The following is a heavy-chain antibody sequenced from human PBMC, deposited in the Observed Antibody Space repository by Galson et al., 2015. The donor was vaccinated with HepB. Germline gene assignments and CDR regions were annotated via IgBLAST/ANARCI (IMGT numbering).Heavy chain of an antibody. CDR1: GFAFHSHA. Sequence: SLRLSCAASGFAFHSHAMSWVRQAPGRGLEWISGIMGSGDSTFYGDSVKGRFTVSRDNANNMLYLRMDSLRAEDAGLYFCAKGYGIFDSWGPGILVTVSA. CDR2: IMGSGDST. J-gene: IGHJ5*01. D-gene: IGHD5-18*01. V-gene: IGHV3-23*01. CDR3: AKGYGIFDS.